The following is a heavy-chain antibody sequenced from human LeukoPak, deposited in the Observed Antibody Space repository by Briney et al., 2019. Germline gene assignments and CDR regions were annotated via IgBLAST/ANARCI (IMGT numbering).Heavy chain of an antibody. CDR3: ARGTVQMGMGERFFDF. D-gene: IGHD3-16*01. CDR2: IYYSGTT. V-gene: IGHV4-59*02. Sequence: SETLSLTCSVSGGSVNTYYWTWIRLSPGKGLDWIGYIYYSGTTNYNPSLKSRVSMSVDTSRNQFSLRLSSVTAADTAIYYCARGTVQMGMGERFFDFWGQGTLATVSS. CDR1: GGSVNTYY. J-gene: IGHJ4*02.